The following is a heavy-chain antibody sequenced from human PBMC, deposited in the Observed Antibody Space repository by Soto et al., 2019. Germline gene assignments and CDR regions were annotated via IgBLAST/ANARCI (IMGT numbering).Heavy chain of an antibody. V-gene: IGHV3-7*03. J-gene: IGHJ6*02. CDR1: GFTFSMYS. CDR2: IPQEGGDG. CDR3: ARDQLILPAHDFFYGSDV. Sequence: DVQLVESGGAVVHPGESLRLSCEVSGFTFSMYSMTWVRQAPGKGLEWVAKIPQEGGDGHYADSVKGRFTISRDNAKNSVFLQMNNLRAADTAVYYCARDQLILPAHDFFYGSDVWGQGATVTVS. D-gene: IGHD2-21*02.